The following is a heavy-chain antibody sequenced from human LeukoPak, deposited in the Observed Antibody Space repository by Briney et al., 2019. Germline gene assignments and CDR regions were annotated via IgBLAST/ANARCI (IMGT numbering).Heavy chain of an antibody. D-gene: IGHD4-17*01. Sequence: PGGSLRLYCAASGFTFSSYSMNWLRQAPGHGLEWVSSISSSNTYIYYADSVKGRFTISRDIGKNSLYLEMTSLRAEDTAVYYCAREIMTSVTTFFDYWGQGTLVTVSS. CDR1: GFTFSSYS. V-gene: IGHV3-21*01. J-gene: IGHJ4*02. CDR3: AREIMTSVTTFFDY. CDR2: ISSSNTYI.